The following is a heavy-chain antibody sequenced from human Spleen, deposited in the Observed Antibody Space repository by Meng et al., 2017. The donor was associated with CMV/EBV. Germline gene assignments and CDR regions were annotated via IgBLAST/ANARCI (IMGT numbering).Heavy chain of an antibody. J-gene: IGHJ6*02. Sequence: SLKISCAASGFTFDDYAMHWVRQFPGKGLEWVSGINWNSGNIDYADSVKGRFTISRDNARNSLYLQMNSLRVEDTALYYCAKDNLPYYYYGVDVWGQGTTVTVSS. CDR2: INWNSGNI. CDR3: AKDNLPYYYYGVDV. V-gene: IGHV3-9*01. CDR1: GFTFDDYA.